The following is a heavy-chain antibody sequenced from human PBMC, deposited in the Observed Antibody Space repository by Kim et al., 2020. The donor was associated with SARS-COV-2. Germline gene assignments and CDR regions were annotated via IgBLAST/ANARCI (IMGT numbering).Heavy chain of an antibody. Sequence: KGRFTISRDDSNNTLYLQMNSLKTEDTAVYYCTTESVLCSSTSCYEGNDYWGQGTLVTVSS. J-gene: IGHJ4*02. D-gene: IGHD2-2*01. V-gene: IGHV3-15*01. CDR3: TTESVLCSSTSCYEGNDY.